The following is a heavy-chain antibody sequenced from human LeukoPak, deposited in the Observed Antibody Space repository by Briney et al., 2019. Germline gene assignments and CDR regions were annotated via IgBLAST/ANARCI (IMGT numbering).Heavy chain of an antibody. CDR1: GFTFSSYE. Sequence: GGSLRLSCTASGFTFSSYEMGCVRQAPVKGLEWVSYISSGGRTIDYADSVKGRFTISRDNAKNSLYLQMNSLRADDTAVYYCARDGPDYVWGSYRYTLHWGQGTLVTVSS. CDR2: ISSGGRTI. V-gene: IGHV3-48*03. CDR3: ARDGPDYVWGSYRYTLH. D-gene: IGHD3-16*02. J-gene: IGHJ4*02.